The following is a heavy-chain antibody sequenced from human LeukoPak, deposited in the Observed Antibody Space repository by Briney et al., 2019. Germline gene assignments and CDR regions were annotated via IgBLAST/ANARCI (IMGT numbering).Heavy chain of an antibody. CDR3: ARGYSYDFNY. CDR2: INPNSGDT. CDR1: GYTFTGYY. J-gene: IGHJ4*02. Sequence: ASVKVSCKASGYTFTGYYLHWVRQAPGQGLEWVGRINPNSGDTNYAQNFQGRVTMTRDTSISTAYIDLSRLRSDDTAVYYRARGYSYDFNYWGQGTLVTVSS. V-gene: IGHV1-2*06. D-gene: IGHD5-18*01.